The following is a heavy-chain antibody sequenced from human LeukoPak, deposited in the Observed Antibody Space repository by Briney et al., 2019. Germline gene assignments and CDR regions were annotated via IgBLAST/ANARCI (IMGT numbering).Heavy chain of an antibody. D-gene: IGHD6-19*01. CDR3: ARDRGYSSGWYSAFDI. CDR2: ISSTSSYT. CDR1: GFTFSDYY. J-gene: IGHJ3*02. Sequence: GGSLRLSWAASGFTFSDYYMSWIRQAPAKGLEWVSYISSTSSYTNYADSVKGRFTISRDNTKNSLYLQMNSLRAEDTAVYYCARDRGYSSGWYSAFDIWGQGTMVTVSS. V-gene: IGHV3-11*06.